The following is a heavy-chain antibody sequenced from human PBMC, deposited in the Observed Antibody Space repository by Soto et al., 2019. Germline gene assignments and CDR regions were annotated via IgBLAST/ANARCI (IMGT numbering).Heavy chain of an antibody. V-gene: IGHV3-30*18. CDR3: AKGSNVAAGTVDY. CDR1: GFSFSSYG. Sequence: GGSLRLSCAAAGFSFSSYGMHWVRQAPGKGLEWVAVISYDGSNKYYADSVKGRFTISRDNSKNTLYLQMNSLRAEDTAVYYCAKGSNVAAGTVDYWGQGTLVTASS. CDR2: ISYDGSNK. J-gene: IGHJ4*02. D-gene: IGHD6-13*01.